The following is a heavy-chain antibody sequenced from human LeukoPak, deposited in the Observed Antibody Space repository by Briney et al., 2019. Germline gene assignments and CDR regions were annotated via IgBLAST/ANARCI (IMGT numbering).Heavy chain of an antibody. V-gene: IGHV3-7*05. CDR3: ARDCGSDCSQAFDI. D-gene: IGHD2-21*02. Sequence: GGSLRLSCAASGFTFSNYWMSWVRQAPGKGLEWVADIKQDGTQKYYVDSAEGRFTISRDNAKNSLYLQMNSLGVEDTALYYCARDCGSDCSQAFDIWGQGTMVTVSS. CDR1: GFTFSNYW. CDR2: IKQDGTQK. J-gene: IGHJ3*02.